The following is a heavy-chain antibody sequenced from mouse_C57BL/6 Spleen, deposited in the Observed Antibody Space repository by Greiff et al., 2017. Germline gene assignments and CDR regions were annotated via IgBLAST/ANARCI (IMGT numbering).Heavy chain of an antibody. V-gene: IGHV1-64*01. D-gene: IGHD2-3*01. Sequence: QVQLQQSGAELVKPGASVKLSCKASGYTFTSYWMHWVKQRPGHGLEWIGMIHPDSGSTNYNEKFKGKATLTVDTSSTTAYMQLSSLTSEDSAVYYCARCSDGYCGAYWGQGTLVTVSA. CDR3: ARCSDGYCGAY. CDR2: IHPDSGST. J-gene: IGHJ3*01. CDR1: GYTFTSYW.